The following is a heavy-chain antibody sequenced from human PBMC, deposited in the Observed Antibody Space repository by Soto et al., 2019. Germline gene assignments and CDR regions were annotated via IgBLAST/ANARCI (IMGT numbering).Heavy chain of an antibody. J-gene: IGHJ3*02. CDR3: AGVWYYYDSSGSSSPNKPFDI. V-gene: IGHV4-59*01. D-gene: IGHD3-22*01. Sequence: PSETLSLTCTVSGDSISSYYWSWIRQPPGKGLEWIGYIYYSGSTNYNRSLKSRFTISVDTSKNQFSLKLSSVTAADTAVYYCAGVWYYYDSSGSSSPNKPFDIWGQGTMVTVSS. CDR2: IYYSGST. CDR1: GDSISSYY.